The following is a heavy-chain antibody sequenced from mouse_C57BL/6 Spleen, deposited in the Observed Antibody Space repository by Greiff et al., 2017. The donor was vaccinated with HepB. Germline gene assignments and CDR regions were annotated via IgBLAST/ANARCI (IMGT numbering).Heavy chain of an antibody. J-gene: IGHJ2*01. CDR2: IDPENGDT. CDR1: GFNIKDDY. D-gene: IGHD1-1*01. CDR3: TTKDYGSSYVRNFDY. V-gene: IGHV14-4*01. Sequence: VQLQQSGAELVRPGASVKLSCTASGFNIKDDYMHWVKQRPEQGLEWIGWIDPENGDTEYASKFQGKATITADTSSNTAYLQLSSLTSEDTAVYYCTTKDYGSSYVRNFDYWGQGTTLTVSS.